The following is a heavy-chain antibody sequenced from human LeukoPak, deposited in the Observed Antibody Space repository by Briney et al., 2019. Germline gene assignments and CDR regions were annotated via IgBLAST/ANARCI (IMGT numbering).Heavy chain of an antibody. Sequence: SVKVSCKASGGTSSSYAISWVRQAPGQGLEWMGGIIPIFGTANYAQKFQGRVTITTDESTSTAYMELSSLRSEDTAVYYCARDSGTEPYMGKLDYWGQGTLVTVSS. CDR3: ARDSGTEPYMGKLDY. CDR1: GGTSSSYA. J-gene: IGHJ4*02. CDR2: IIPIFGTA. D-gene: IGHD1-14*01. V-gene: IGHV1-69*05.